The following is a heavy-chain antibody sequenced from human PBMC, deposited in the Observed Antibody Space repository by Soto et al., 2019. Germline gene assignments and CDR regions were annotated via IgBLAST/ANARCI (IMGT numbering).Heavy chain of an antibody. D-gene: IGHD3-10*02. CDR3: ARGGITPSMFFFDY. Sequence: QVQLHQWGTGLLKPSETLSLTCSVSGESFSGHFWTWIRQPPGKGLKWIGEIDYSGATHYNASVKSRVSMSVDTPKKQVSLKVTSVTAADTAVYYCARGGITPSMFFFDYWGQGTLVIVSS. V-gene: IGHV4-34*01. CDR1: GESFSGHF. CDR2: IDYSGAT. J-gene: IGHJ4*02.